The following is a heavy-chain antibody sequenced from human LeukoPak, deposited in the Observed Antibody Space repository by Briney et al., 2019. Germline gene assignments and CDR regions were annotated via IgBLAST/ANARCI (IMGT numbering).Heavy chain of an antibody. V-gene: IGHV3-7*03. J-gene: IGHJ4*02. CDR1: GFTFSSYW. D-gene: IGHD4-11*01. CDR3: AKDLYSNYGPADY. CDR2: IKQDGSEE. Sequence: GGSLRLSCAASGFTFSSYWMSWVRQAPGKGLEWVANIKQDGSEEYYVDSVKGRFTISRDNSKNTLFLQMNSLRDEDTAVYYCAKDLYSNYGPADYWGQGNLVTVSS.